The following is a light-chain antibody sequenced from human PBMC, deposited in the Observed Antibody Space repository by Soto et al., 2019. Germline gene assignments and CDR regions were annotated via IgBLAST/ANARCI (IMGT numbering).Light chain of an antibody. J-gene: IGLJ1*01. CDR3: SAYTVSRTYV. CDR1: SSDVGAYNF. CDR2: NVY. V-gene: IGLV2-14*03. Sequence: QSAMTQRASVSGSPGQSTTISCTGTSSDVGAYNFVSWHQQHPGKAPKLMIYNVYDRPSGISYRFSGSKSGNTASLTISGLQGEDEADYYCSAYTVSRTYVFGTGTKVTVL.